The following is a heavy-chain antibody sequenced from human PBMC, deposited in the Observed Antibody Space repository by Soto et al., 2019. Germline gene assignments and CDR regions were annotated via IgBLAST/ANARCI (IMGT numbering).Heavy chain of an antibody. CDR1: GYTFTSYA. CDR2: ISAGNGNT. Sequence: ASVKVSCKASGYTFTSYAMHWVRQAPGQRLEWMGWISAGNGNTKYSQKFQGRVTITRDTSASTAYMELSSLRSEDTAVYYCARGRITMVRGPSGWFDPWGQGTLVTVSS. V-gene: IGHV1-3*01. D-gene: IGHD3-10*01. J-gene: IGHJ5*02. CDR3: ARGRITMVRGPSGWFDP.